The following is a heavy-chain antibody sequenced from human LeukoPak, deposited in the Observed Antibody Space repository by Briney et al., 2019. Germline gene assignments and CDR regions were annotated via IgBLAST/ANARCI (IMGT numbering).Heavy chain of an antibody. V-gene: IGHV3-11*04. Sequence: PGGSLRLSCAASGFTFSDYYMNWIRQAPGKGLEWVSYIISSGSTIYHADSVKGRFTISRDNAKNSLYLQMNSLRAEDAAVYYCARDRGYDAFDIWGQGTMVTVSS. CDR2: IISSGSTI. J-gene: IGHJ3*02. D-gene: IGHD3-10*01. CDR1: GFTFSDYY. CDR3: ARDRGYDAFDI.